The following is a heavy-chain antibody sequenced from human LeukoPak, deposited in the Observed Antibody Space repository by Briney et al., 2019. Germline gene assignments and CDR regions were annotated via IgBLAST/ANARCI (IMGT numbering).Heavy chain of an antibody. CDR3: AREGWLGIDY. V-gene: IGHV4-31*03. J-gene: IGHJ4*02. Sequence: SETLSLTCTVSGGSISSGGYYWSWIRQHPGKGLEWIGYIYYSGSTYYNPSLKSRVTISEDTSKNQFSLKLSSVTAADTAVYYCAREGWLGIDYWGQGTLVTVSS. CDR1: GGSISSGGYY. CDR2: IYYSGST. D-gene: IGHD5-12*01.